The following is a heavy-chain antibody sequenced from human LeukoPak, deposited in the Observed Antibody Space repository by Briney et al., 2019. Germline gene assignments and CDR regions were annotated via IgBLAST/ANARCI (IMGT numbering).Heavy chain of an antibody. D-gene: IGHD3-9*01. Sequence: PSETLSLTCAVSGGSISSSNWWSWVRQPPGKGLEWIGEIYHSGSTNYNPSLKSRVTISVDKSKNQFSLKLSSVTAADTAVYYCARDSRYDILTGFDYWGQGTLVTVSS. J-gene: IGHJ4*02. CDR3: ARDSRYDILTGFDY. CDR1: GGSISSSNW. V-gene: IGHV4-4*02. CDR2: IYHSGST.